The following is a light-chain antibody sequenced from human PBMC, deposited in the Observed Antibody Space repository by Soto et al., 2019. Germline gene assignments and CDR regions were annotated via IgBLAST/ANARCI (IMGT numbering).Light chain of an antibody. CDR3: QTYNNCPLT. CDR1: QGIGDT. J-gene: IGKJ4*01. Sequence: EVVMTQSPATLSVSPGEGVTLSCRASQGIGDTLAWYQHKPGQTHRILIYDTSTKATGGPARFSGSRYGPEFTLTIKSLQSDDFAIYYCQTYNNCPLTCFGGTKVESK. CDR2: DTS. V-gene: IGKV3-15*01.